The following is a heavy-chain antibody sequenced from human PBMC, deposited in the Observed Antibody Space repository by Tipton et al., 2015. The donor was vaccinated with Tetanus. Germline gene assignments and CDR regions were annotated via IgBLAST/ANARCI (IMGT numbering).Heavy chain of an antibody. Sequence: TLSLTCTVSGGSISSTDYYWSWIRQPPGKGLEWIGYMYHSGQAYYNSSLKSRVVILVDTSKNQFSLKLSSVTAADTAVYYCARYSIVATSNNWSDPWGQGTLVTVSS. CDR3: ARYSIVATSNNWSDP. D-gene: IGHD5-12*01. CDR2: MYHSGQA. V-gene: IGHV4-30-4*01. CDR1: GGSISSTDYY. J-gene: IGHJ5*02.